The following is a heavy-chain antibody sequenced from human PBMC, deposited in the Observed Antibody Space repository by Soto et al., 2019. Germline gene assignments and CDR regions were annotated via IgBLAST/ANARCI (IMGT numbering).Heavy chain of an antibody. J-gene: IGHJ6*02. D-gene: IGHD4-17*01. CDR1: GGTFSSYA. CDR2: IIPIFGTA. V-gene: IGHV1-69*13. CDR3: ARVTYDYGDYDYYYYGMDV. Sequence: ASVKVSCKASGGTFSSYAISWVRQAPGQGLEWMGGIIPIFGTANYAQKFQGRVTITADESTSTAYMELSSLRSEDTAVYYCARVTYDYGDYDYYYYGMDVWGQGTTVTV.